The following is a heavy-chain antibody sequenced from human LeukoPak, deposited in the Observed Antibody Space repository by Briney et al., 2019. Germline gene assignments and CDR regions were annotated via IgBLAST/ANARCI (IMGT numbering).Heavy chain of an antibody. J-gene: IGHJ4*02. CDR3: ASLGIPDY. CDR2: KSYDGSNK. CDR1: GFTFSSYG. Sequence: GGSLRLSCAASGFTFSSYGMHWVRQAPGKGLEWVAVKSYDGSNKYYADSVKGRFTISRDNSKNTLYLQMNSLRAEDTAVYYCASLGIPDYWGQGTLVTVSS. V-gene: IGHV3-30*03.